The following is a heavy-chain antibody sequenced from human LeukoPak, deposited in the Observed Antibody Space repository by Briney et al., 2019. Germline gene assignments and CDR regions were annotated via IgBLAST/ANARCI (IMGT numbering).Heavy chain of an antibody. V-gene: IGHV4-34*01. CDR2: INHSGST. CDR1: GGSFSGYY. CDR3: ARAHYYDSSGPTYYFDY. Sequence: KPSETLSHTCAVYGGSFSGYYWSWIRQPPGKGLEWIGEINHSGSTNYNPSLKSRVTISVDTSKNQFSLKLSSVTAADTAVYYCARAHYYDSSGPTYYFDYWGQGTLVTVSS. D-gene: IGHD3-22*01. J-gene: IGHJ4*02.